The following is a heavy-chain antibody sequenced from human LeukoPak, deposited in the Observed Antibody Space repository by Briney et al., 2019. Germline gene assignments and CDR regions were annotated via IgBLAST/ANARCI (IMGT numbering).Heavy chain of an antibody. D-gene: IGHD5-18*01. CDR2: MNPNSGNT. CDR1: GYTFTSYD. Sequence: ASVKVSCKASGYTFTSYDINWVRQATGQGLEWMGWMNPNSGNTGYAQKFQGRVTMTRNTSISTAYMELSSLRSEDTAVYYCARGSVDTAMDFYYYYYMDVWGKGTTVTISS. J-gene: IGHJ6*03. V-gene: IGHV1-8*01. CDR3: ARGSVDTAMDFYYYYYMDV.